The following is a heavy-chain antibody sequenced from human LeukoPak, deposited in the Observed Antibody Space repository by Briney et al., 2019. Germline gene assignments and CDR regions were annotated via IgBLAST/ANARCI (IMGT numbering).Heavy chain of an antibody. CDR2: IYHSGST. D-gene: IGHD3-10*01. J-gene: IGHJ3*02. Sequence: SETLSLTCTVSGGSISSGGYYWRWIRQPPGKGLEWIGYIYHSGSTYYNPSLKSRVTISVDRSKNQFSLKLSSVTAADTAVYYCARAPYGSGSYYPVRGAFDIWGQGTMVTVSS. CDR3: ARAPYGSGSYYPVRGAFDI. CDR1: GGSISSGGYY. V-gene: IGHV4-30-2*01.